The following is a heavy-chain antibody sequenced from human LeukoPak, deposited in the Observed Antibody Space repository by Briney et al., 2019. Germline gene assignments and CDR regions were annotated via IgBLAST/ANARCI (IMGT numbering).Heavy chain of an antibody. J-gene: IGHJ4*02. CDR3: ARVLIAAAAADY. CDR1: GGSFSGYY. D-gene: IGHD6-13*01. V-gene: IGHV4-34*01. Sequence: SETLSLTCAVYGGSFSGYYWSWIRQPPGKGLEWIGEINHSGSTNYNPSLKSRVTISVDTSKNQFSLKLSPVTAADTAVYYCARVLIAAAAADYWGQGTLVTVSS. CDR2: INHSGST.